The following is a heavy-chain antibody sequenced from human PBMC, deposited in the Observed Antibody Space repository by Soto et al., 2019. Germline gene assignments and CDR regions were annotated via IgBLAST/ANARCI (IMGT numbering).Heavy chain of an antibody. V-gene: IGHV3-33*01. CDR1: GFTFSSYG. D-gene: IGHD3-22*01. Sequence: QVQLVESGGGVVQPGRSLRLSCAASGFTFSSYGMHWVRQAPGKGLEWVAVIWYDGSNKYYADSVKGRFTISRDNSKNTLYLQMNSLRAEDTAVYYCARGYHYDSSGYYSPAYWGQGTLVTVSS. J-gene: IGHJ4*02. CDR3: ARGYHYDSSGYYSPAY. CDR2: IWYDGSNK.